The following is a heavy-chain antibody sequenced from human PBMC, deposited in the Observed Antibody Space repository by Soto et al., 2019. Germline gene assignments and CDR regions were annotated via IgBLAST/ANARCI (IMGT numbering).Heavy chain of an antibody. CDR2: IYYSGST. CDR1: GGSISSYY. CDR3: ARHNYGSGSTYFHS. J-gene: IGHJ4*02. Sequence: PSETLSLTCTVSGGSISSYYWSWIRQPPGKGLEWIGYIYYSGSTNYNPSLKSRVTISVDTSKNQFSLKLNSMTAADTAVYYCARHNYGSGSTYFHSWGQGTLVTAPQ. D-gene: IGHD3-10*01. V-gene: IGHV4-59*08.